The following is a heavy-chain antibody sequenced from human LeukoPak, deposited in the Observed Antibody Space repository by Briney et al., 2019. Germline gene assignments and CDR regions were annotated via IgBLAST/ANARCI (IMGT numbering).Heavy chain of an antibody. D-gene: IGHD6-13*01. V-gene: IGHV4-39*02. CDR3: AREKEAAAGQTYYFDY. J-gene: IGHJ4*02. CDR1: GGSISSSSYY. Sequence: SETLSLTCTVSGGSISSSSYYWGWIRQPPGKGLEWIGSIYYSGSTYYNPSLKSRVTISVDTSKNQFSLKLSSVTAADTAVYYCAREKEAAAGQTYYFDYWGQGTLVTVSS. CDR2: IYYSGST.